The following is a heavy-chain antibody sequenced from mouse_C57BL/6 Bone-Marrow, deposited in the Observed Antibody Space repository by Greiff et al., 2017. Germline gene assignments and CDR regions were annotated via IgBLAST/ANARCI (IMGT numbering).Heavy chain of an antibody. J-gene: IGHJ3*01. Sequence: EVQRVESGGDLVKPGGSLKLSCAASGFTFSSYGMSWVRQTPDKRLEWVATISSGGSYTYYPDSVKGRFTISRDNAKNTLYLQMSSLKSEDTAMYYCARWLLPFAFWGQGTLVTVSA. V-gene: IGHV5-6*01. D-gene: IGHD2-3*01. CDR2: ISSGGSYT. CDR3: ARWLLPFAF. CDR1: GFTFSSYG.